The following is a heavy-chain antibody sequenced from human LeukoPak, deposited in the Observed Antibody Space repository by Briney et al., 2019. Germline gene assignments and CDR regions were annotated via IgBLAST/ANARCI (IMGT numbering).Heavy chain of an antibody. D-gene: IGHD1-20*01. CDR3: ARGSLTEYDWFDP. CDR2: MNPNSGNT. Sequence: ASVKVSCKASGYTFTSYDINWVRQATGQGLEWMGWMNPNSGNTGYAQKFQGRVTITRNTSISTAYMELSSLRSEDTAVYYCARGSLTEYDWFDPWGQGTLVTVSS. J-gene: IGHJ5*02. V-gene: IGHV1-8*01. CDR1: GYTFTSYD.